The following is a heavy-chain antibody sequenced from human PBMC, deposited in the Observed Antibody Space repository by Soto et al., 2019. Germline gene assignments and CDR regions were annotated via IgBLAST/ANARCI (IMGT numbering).Heavy chain of an antibody. CDR1: GFTFSSYS. J-gene: IGHJ5*02. CDR2: ISSSSSYI. Sequence: GSLRLSCAASGFTFSSYSMNWVRQAPGKGLEWVSSISSSSSYIYYADSVKGRFTISRDNAKNSLYLQMNSLRAEDTAVYYCARRGYCSGGSCSNKWFDPWGQGTLVTVSS. D-gene: IGHD2-15*01. V-gene: IGHV3-21*01. CDR3: ARRGYCSGGSCSNKWFDP.